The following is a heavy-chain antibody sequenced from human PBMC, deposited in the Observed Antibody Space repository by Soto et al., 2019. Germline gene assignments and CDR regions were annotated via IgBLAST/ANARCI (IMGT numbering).Heavy chain of an antibody. J-gene: IGHJ1*01. CDR2: IYYSGST. CDR3: ATVWCGESQH. V-gene: IGHV4-39*01. Sequence: QLQLQESGPGLVKPSETLSLTCTVSGGSISSSSYYWGWIRQPPGKGLEWIGSIYYSGSTYYNPSLENRVTISVDTSNNQSPLKLSSVTAADTAVYYCATVWCGESQHWGQGTLVTVSS. CDR1: GGSISSSSYY. D-gene: IGHD3-10*01.